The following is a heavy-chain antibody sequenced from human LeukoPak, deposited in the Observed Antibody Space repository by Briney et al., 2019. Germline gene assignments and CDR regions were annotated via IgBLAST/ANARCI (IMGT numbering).Heavy chain of an antibody. CDR2: IRYDGSNK. Sequence: GGSLRLSCAASGFTFSSYGMHWVRQAPGKGLEWVAFIRYDGSNKYYADSVKGRFTISRDNSKNTLYLQMNSLRAEDTAVYYCAKEKLDRYSSGWYYFDYWGQGTLVTVSS. V-gene: IGHV3-30*02. J-gene: IGHJ4*02. CDR1: GFTFSSYG. D-gene: IGHD6-19*01. CDR3: AKEKLDRYSSGWYYFDY.